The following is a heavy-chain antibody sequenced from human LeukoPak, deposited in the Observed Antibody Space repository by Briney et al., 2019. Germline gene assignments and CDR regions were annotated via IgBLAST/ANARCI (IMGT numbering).Heavy chain of an antibody. V-gene: IGHV3-23*01. J-gene: IGHJ4*02. Sequence: GGSLRLSCAASGFTFSSYAMSWVRRAPGKGLEWVSAISGSGGSTYYADSEKGRFTISRDNSKNTLYLQMNSLRAEDTAVYYCAKPLYYDILTGPFDYWGQGTLVTVSS. CDR2: ISGSGGST. CDR1: GFTFSSYA. CDR3: AKPLYYDILTGPFDY. D-gene: IGHD3-9*01.